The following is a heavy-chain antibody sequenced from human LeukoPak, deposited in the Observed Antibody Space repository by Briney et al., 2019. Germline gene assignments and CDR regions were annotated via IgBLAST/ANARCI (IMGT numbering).Heavy chain of an antibody. CDR2: IYTSGST. J-gene: IGHJ5*02. CDR1: GGSISSGSYY. Sequence: PSQTLSLTCTVSGGSISSGSYYWSWIRQPAGKGLEWIGRIYTSGSTNYNPSLKSRVTISVDTSKNQFSLKLSSVTAADTAVYYCARGMYYYDSSGQGGNWFDPWGQGTLVTVSS. D-gene: IGHD3-22*01. CDR3: ARGMYYYDSSGQGGNWFDP. V-gene: IGHV4-61*02.